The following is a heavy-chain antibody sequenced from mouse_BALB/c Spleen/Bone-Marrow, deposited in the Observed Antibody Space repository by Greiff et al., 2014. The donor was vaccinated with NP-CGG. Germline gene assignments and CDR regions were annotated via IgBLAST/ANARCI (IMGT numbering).Heavy chain of an antibody. Sequence: VKLMESGAELVRPGTSVKISCKASGYAFTNYWLGWVKQRPGHGLEWIGDIYPGSGNTYYNEKFKGKATLTADKSSSTAYMQLSSLTSEDSAVYFCARRMSTFAYWGQGTLVTVSA. CDR2: IYPGSGNT. V-gene: IGHV1-63*01. D-gene: IGHD5-1*01. CDR1: GYAFTNYW. J-gene: IGHJ3*01. CDR3: ARRMSTFAY.